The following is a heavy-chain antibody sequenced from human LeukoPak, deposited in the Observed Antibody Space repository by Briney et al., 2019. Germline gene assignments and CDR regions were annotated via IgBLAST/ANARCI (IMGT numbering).Heavy chain of an antibody. V-gene: IGHV3-30-3*01. CDR2: ISYDGSNK. CDR3: WAYDYYYGMDV. D-gene: IGHD3-16*01. Sequence: GGSLRLSCAASGFTFSSYAMSWVRQAPGKGLEWVAVISYDGSNKYYADSVKGRFTISRDNAMNTLYLQMNRLGAEDTAVYYCWAYDYYYGMDVWGQGTTVTVSS. J-gene: IGHJ6*02. CDR1: GFTFSSYA.